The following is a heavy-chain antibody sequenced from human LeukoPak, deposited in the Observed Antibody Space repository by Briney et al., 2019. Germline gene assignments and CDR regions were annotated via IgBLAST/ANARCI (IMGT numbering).Heavy chain of an antibody. J-gene: IGHJ4*02. V-gene: IGHV3-21*01. CDR2: ISSSSSYI. CDR1: AFSFRSYN. Sequence: GRTLRLSCAASAFSFRSYNMNWVRQAPGKGLEWVSSISSSSSYIYYADSVKGRFTISRDNAKNSLYLQMNSLRAEDTAVYYCASRNDYGDSEGYWGQGTLVTVSS. CDR3: ASRNDYGDSEGY. D-gene: IGHD4-17*01.